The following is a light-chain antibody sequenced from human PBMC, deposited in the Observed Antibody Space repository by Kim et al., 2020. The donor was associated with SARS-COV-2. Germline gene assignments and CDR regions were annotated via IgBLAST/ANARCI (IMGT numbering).Light chain of an antibody. Sequence: QSITISCTGSNSDIGRYNYVSWYQQHPGRAPRLIIFDVTRRPPGISVRFSASKSGNTASLTISSLQADDEADYYCCSFTSRPSWVFGGGTQLTVL. CDR1: NSDIGRYNY. CDR2: DVT. CDR3: CSFTSRPSWV. V-gene: IGLV2-14*03. J-gene: IGLJ3*02.